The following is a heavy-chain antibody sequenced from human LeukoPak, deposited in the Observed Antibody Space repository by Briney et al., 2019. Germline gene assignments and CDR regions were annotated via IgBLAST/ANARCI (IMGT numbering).Heavy chain of an antibody. J-gene: IGHJ6*04. Sequence: GGSLRLSCAASGFTVSSNYMSWVRQAPGKGLEWVSVIYSGGSTYYADSVKGRFTISRDNSKNTLYLQMNSLRAEDTAVYYCARDRIAVGGVMDYYYGMDVWGKGTTVTVPS. D-gene: IGHD3-16*01. CDR2: IYSGGST. CDR3: ARDRIAVGGVMDYYYGMDV. V-gene: IGHV3-53*01. CDR1: GFTVSSNY.